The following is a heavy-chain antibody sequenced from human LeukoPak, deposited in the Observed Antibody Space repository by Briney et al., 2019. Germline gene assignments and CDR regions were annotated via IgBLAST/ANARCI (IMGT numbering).Heavy chain of an antibody. V-gene: IGHV1-2*02. J-gene: IGHJ4*02. Sequence: GASVKVSCKASGYTFTSYGISWVRQAPGQGLEWMGWINPNSGGTNYAQKFQGRVTMTRDTSISTAYMELSRLRSDDTAVYYCARDLEYIAARIRDYWGQGTLVTVSS. D-gene: IGHD6-6*01. CDR2: INPNSGGT. CDR3: ARDLEYIAARIRDY. CDR1: GYTFTSYG.